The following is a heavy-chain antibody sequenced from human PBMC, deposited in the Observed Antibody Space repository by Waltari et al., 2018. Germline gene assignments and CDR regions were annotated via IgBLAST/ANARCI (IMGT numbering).Heavy chain of an antibody. CDR1: GYTFTDYY. V-gene: IGHV1-69-2*01. CDR3: ATGATMVRGPVKINWFDP. CDR2: VDPEDGET. D-gene: IGHD3-10*01. Sequence: EVQLVQSGAEVKKPGATVKISCKASGYTFTDYYMHWVQQAPGKGLEWMGLVDPEDGETIYAEKFQGRVTITADTSTDTACMELSSLRSEDTAVYYCATGATMVRGPVKINWFDPWGQGTLVTVSS. J-gene: IGHJ5*02.